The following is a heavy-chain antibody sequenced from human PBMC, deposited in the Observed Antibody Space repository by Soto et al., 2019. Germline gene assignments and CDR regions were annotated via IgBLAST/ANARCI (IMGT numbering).Heavy chain of an antibody. CDR1: GGSISSSSYY. J-gene: IGHJ4*02. D-gene: IGHD3-16*01. V-gene: IGHV4-39*01. CDR3: ARHLREEFGYDYIWGSYGLDY. Sequence: SETLSLTCTVSGGSISSSSYYWGWIRQPPGKGLEWIGSIYYSGSTYYNPSLKSRVTISVDTSKNQFSLKLSSVTAADTAVYYCARHLREEFGYDYIWGSYGLDYWGQGTLVTVSS. CDR2: IYYSGST.